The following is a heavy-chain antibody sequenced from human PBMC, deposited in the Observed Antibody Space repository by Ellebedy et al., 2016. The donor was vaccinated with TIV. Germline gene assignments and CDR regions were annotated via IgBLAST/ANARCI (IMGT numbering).Heavy chain of an antibody. Sequence: ASVKVSCKASGYNFLNYGVSWVRQAPGQGLEFLGWISPDSGNTKYPQRLKGRVTMTTEISTTTAYMEMRSRRSDDTAVYYCARDSRSDWGNFDLWGRGTLVIVSS. CDR3: ARDSRSDWGNFDL. D-gene: IGHD6-19*01. CDR2: ISPDSGNT. J-gene: IGHJ2*01. V-gene: IGHV1-18*01. CDR1: GYNFLNYG.